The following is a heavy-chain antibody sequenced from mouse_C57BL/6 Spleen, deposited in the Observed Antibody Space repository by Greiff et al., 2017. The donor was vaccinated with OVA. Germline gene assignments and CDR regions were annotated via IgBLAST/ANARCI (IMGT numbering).Heavy chain of an antibody. Sequence: EVHLVESGGGLVKPGGSLKLSCAASGFTFSDYGMHWVRQAPEKGLEWVAYISSGSSTIYYAHTVKGRFTISRDNAKNTLFLQMTSLRSEDTAMYYCAIYTNSDYYAMDYWGQGTSVTVSS. CDR2: ISSGSSTI. V-gene: IGHV5-17*01. CDR1: GFTFSDYG. CDR3: AIYTNSDYYAMDY. D-gene: IGHD1-1*01. J-gene: IGHJ4*01.